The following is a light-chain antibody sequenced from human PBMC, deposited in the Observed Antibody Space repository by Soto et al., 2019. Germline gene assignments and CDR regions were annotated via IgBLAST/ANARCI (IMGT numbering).Light chain of an antibody. CDR1: DSNIGSNS. Sequence: QAVVTQPPSASGTAGQVVTISCSGGDSNIGSNSVYWYQHLPRMAPKLLIYYNNQRPSGVPDRFPGSRSGTSASLAIVGLRSEDEAVYYCAAWDASLSACVFGNGTKLTVL. CDR3: AAWDASLSACV. V-gene: IGLV1-47*02. J-gene: IGLJ1*01. CDR2: YNN.